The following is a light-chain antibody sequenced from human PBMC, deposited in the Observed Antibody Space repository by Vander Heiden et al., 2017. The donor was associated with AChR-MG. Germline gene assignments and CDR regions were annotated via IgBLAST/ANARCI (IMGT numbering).Light chain of an antibody. CDR3: QQSDSTAPYT. CDR1: QSISSY. V-gene: IGKV1-39*01. J-gene: IGKJ2*01. Sequence: DIQMTQSPSSLSASVGDRVTITCRASQSISSYLNWYQQKPGKAPKLLIYAASSLQSGVPSRFSGSGYGTDFTLTISSLQPEAFATYYCQQSDSTAPYTFGQRTKLEIK. CDR2: AAS.